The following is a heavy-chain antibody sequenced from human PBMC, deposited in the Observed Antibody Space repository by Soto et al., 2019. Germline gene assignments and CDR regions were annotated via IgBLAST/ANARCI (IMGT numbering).Heavy chain of an antibody. CDR2: IRSRPNGYAT. CDR3: SRPAYSTYDSDY. CDR1: GFTLSGSG. V-gene: IGHV3-73*01. D-gene: IGHD5-12*01. Sequence: GGSLRLSCAASGFTLSGSGIYWVRQPSGKGLERVGRIRSRPNGYATAYVASLRGKSTISRDDPKTTPYLQLSSLPTEATAVYSSSRPAYSTYDSDYWGQGTLATVPQ. J-gene: IGHJ4*02.